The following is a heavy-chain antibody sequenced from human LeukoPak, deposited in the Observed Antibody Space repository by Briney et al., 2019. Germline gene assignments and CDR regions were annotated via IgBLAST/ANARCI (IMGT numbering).Heavy chain of an antibody. Sequence: PGGSLRLSCAASGFTFSSYAMNWVRQVPGKGLEWVSSISYSGSTYYADSVKGRFTISRVNSKSTLYLQMNSLRAEDTALYYCAKGSGGVTTTIDHWGQGTLVTASS. D-gene: IGHD2-21*02. V-gene: IGHV3-23*01. CDR2: ISYSGST. J-gene: IGHJ4*02. CDR1: GFTFSSYA. CDR3: AKGSGGVTTTIDH.